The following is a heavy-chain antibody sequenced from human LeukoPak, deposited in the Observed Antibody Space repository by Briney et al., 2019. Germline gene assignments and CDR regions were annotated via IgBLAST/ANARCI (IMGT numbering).Heavy chain of an antibody. CDR2: IRSSSET. J-gene: IGHJ5*02. Sequence: GGSLRLSCAASGSIFSQYSMNWVRQAPGKGLEWVSHIRSSSETFYADSVKGRFTISRDNARNSLYLQMNNLRGEDTAIYYCARDAGNSGYGCDLWGQGTLVTVSS. D-gene: IGHD5-12*01. CDR3: ARDAGNSGYGCDL. V-gene: IGHV3-48*01. CDR1: GSIFSQYS.